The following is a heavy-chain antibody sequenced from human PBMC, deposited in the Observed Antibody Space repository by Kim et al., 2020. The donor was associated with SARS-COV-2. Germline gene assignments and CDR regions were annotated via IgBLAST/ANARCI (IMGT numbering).Heavy chain of an antibody. V-gene: IGHV3-7*03. CDR3: AREGGSFVWFGESDY. D-gene: IGHD3-10*01. Sequence: DSVKGRFTISRDNAKNSLYLQMNSLRAEDTAVYYCAREGGSFVWFGESDYWGQGTLVTVSS. J-gene: IGHJ4*02.